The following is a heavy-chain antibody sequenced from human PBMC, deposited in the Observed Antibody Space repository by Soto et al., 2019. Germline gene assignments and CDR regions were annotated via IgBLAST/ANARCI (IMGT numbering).Heavy chain of an antibody. Sequence: QGQLVQSGPEAKKPGASVKVSCKASGYTFSRYGISWVRQAPGQGLEWMGWISGYNGDTKYAQKVQGRGTMTIDTSTYTAYMEWRSLTSDDTAIYYCAKNGQPPYYYYGMDVWCQGTTVTVSS. V-gene: IGHV1-18*01. J-gene: IGHJ6*02. CDR3: AKNGQPPYYYYGMDV. CDR1: GYTFSRYG. D-gene: IGHD2-8*01. CDR2: ISGYNGDT.